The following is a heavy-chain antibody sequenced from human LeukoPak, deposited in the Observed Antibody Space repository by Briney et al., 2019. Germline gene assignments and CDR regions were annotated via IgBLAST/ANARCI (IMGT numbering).Heavy chain of an antibody. CDR2: ISSNGGST. Sequence: GGSLRLSCAASGFTFSSYAMHWVRQAPGKGLEYVSAISSNGGSTCYANSVKGRFTISRDNAKNSLYLQMNSLRAEDTALYYCAKAPSSIVATIGDSGYFDYWGQGTLVTVSS. CDR1: GFTFSSYA. J-gene: IGHJ4*02. D-gene: IGHD5-12*01. V-gene: IGHV3-64*01. CDR3: AKAPSSIVATIGDSGYFDY.